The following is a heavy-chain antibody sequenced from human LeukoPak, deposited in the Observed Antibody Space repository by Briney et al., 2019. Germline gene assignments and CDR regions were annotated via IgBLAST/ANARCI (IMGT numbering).Heavy chain of an antibody. CDR2: IVPIFGTA. CDR3: ARECGGDCYGTLDY. J-gene: IGHJ4*02. D-gene: IGHD2-21*01. CDR1: GGTFSSYA. Sequence: EASVKVSCKASGGTFSSYAISWVRQAPGQGLEWMGGIVPIFGTANYAQKFQGRVTITADESTSTAYMELSSLRSEDTAVYYCARECGGDCYGTLDYWGQGTLVTVSS. V-gene: IGHV1-69*13.